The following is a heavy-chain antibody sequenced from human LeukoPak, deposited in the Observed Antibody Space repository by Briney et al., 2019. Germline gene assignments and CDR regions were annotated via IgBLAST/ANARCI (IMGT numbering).Heavy chain of an antibody. J-gene: IGHJ4*02. CDR3: ARVIAVAGPGDY. CDR1: GYTFTGYY. Sequence: ASVKVSCKXSGYTFTGYYMHWVRQAPGQGLEWMGWINPNSGGTNYAQKFQGRVTMTRDTSISTAYMELSRLRSDDTAVYYCARVIAVAGPGDYWGQGTLVTVSS. V-gene: IGHV1-2*02. D-gene: IGHD6-19*01. CDR2: INPNSGGT.